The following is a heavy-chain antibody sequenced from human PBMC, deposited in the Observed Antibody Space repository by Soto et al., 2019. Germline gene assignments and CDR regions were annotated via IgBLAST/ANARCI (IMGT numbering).Heavy chain of an antibody. Sequence: EVQVVESGGGLVQPGESLRLSCAASGFTVSSNYMTWVRQAPGKGLEWVSVIYTGGNTYYADSVKGRFTISRDNSKNTVYLQMNNLRTEDTAVYYGARTRTTVTTYFDDWGQGTLVTVSS. J-gene: IGHJ4*02. CDR3: ARTRTTVTTYFDD. D-gene: IGHD4-4*01. CDR1: GFTVSSNY. CDR2: IYTGGNT. V-gene: IGHV3-66*01.